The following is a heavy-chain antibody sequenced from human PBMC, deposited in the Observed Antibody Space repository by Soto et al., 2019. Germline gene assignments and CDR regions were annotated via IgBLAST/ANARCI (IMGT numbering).Heavy chain of an antibody. CDR1: GFTFSSYA. V-gene: IGHV3-23*01. D-gene: IGHD6-19*01. CDR3: AKDRELYSSVWYYFDY. J-gene: IGHJ4*02. CDR2: ISGSGGST. Sequence: PGGSLRLSCAASGFTFSSYAMSWVRQAPGKGLEWVSAISGSGGSTYYADSVKGRFTISRDNSKNTLYLQMNSLRAEDTAVYYCAKDRELYSSVWYYFDYWGQGTMVTVSS.